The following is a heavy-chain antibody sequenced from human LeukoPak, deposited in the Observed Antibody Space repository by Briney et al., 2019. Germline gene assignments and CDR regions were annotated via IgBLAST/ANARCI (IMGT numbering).Heavy chain of an antibody. CDR2: IKQDGRDT. Sequence: GGSLRLSCAASGFTLNTHWMSWVRQAPGKGLEWVANIKQDGRDTYYVDSVKGRFTISRDNAKNSLNLQMNSLRAEDTAMYYCATSEGHWGQGTLVTVSS. CDR1: GFTLNTHW. J-gene: IGHJ4*02. V-gene: IGHV3-7*03. CDR3: ATSEGH.